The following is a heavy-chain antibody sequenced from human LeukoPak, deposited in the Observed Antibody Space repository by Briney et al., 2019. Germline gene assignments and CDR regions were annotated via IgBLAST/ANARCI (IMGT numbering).Heavy chain of an antibody. CDR2: ISHSGST. V-gene: IGHV4-34*01. CDR1: GGSFSGYY. D-gene: IGHD6-13*01. CDR3: ARGKRGYSSSWYDY. Sequence: SETLSLTCAVYGGSFSGYYWSWIRQPPGKGLEWIGEISHSGSTNYNPSLKSRVTISVDTSKNQFSLKLSSVTAADTAVYYCARGKRGYSSSWYDYWGQGTLVTVSS. J-gene: IGHJ4*02.